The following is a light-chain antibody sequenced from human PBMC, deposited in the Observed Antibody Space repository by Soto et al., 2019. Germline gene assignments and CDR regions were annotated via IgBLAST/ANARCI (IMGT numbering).Light chain of an antibody. J-gene: IGKJ1*01. CDR1: QSITTC. CDR3: QHYKMYSPWT. Sequence: DIQMTQSPSTVSAYVGDSVTITCRASQSITTCWAWYQQRPWKAPKLLIYGVSSLQSGVPTRFSGSGSGTEFTLPISNLQPDDFATYYCQHYKMYSPWTFGQGTKVEIK. CDR2: GVS. V-gene: IGKV1-5*01.